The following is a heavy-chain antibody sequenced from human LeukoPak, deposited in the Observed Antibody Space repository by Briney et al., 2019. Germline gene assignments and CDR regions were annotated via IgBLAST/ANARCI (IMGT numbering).Heavy chain of an antibody. J-gene: IGHJ4*02. CDR2: ISGSSSYI. V-gene: IGHV3-21*01. CDR1: GFTFSSYS. CDR3: ARDLAARGDY. Sequence: SGGSLRLSCAASGFTFSSYSMNWVRQAPGKGLEWVSSISGSSSYIYYADSVKGRFTISRDNAKNSLYLQMNSLRAEDTAVYYCARDLAARGDYWGQGTLVTVSS. D-gene: IGHD6-6*01.